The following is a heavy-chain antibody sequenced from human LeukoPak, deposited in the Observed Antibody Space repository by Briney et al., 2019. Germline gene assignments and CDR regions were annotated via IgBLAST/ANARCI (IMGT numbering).Heavy chain of an antibody. J-gene: IGHJ4*02. Sequence: SETLSLTCAVYGGSFSGYYWSWIRQPPGKGLEWIGEINHSGSTNYNPSLKSRVTISVDTSKNQFSLKLSSVTAADTAVYYCARGRNPSAGKTTDYWGQGTLVTVSS. CDR3: ARGRNPSAGKTTDY. V-gene: IGHV4-34*01. D-gene: IGHD6-13*01. CDR1: GGSFSGYY. CDR2: INHSGST.